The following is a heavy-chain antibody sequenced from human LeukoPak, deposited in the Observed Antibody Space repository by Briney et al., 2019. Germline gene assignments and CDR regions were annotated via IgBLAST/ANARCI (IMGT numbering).Heavy chain of an antibody. CDR2: IYADGRT. CDR3: AREKWGFFDY. J-gene: IGHJ4*02. D-gene: IGHD7-27*01. CDR1: GGSFSNYY. V-gene: IGHV4-4*07. Sequence: PSEALSLTCALSGGSFSNYYWSCIRQPAGKGLEWIGRIYADGRTDYNPSLKSRVTVSAHTPKTHFTLRLTSVTAADTAVYYCAREKWGFFDYWGQGTLVTVSS.